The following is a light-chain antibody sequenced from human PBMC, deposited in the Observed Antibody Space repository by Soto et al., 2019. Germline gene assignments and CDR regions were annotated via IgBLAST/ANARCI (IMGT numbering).Light chain of an antibody. CDR1: QSVDRK. V-gene: IGKV3-11*01. J-gene: IGKJ4*01. CDR2: DAS. Sequence: EIVLTQSPATLSFSPGERATLSCRASQSVDRKLAWYLPRPGQAPRLLIYDASNRATGIPARFSGSGSGTDFTLTISSLDPEDFAVYYCQQRFNWPLTFGGGTKVEIK. CDR3: QQRFNWPLT.